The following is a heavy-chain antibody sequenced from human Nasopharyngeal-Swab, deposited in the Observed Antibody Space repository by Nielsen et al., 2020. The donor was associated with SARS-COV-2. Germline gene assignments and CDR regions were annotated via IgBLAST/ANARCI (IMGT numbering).Heavy chain of an antibody. CDR3: ARGGGSSSWVDY. CDR2: IYYSGST. CDR1: GGSISSYY. J-gene: IGHJ4*02. Sequence: GSLRLSCTVSGGSISSYYWSWIRQPPGKGLEWIGYIYYSGSTNYNPSLKSRVTISVDTSKNQFSLKLGSVTAADTAVYYCARGGGSSSWVDYWGQGTLVTVSS. D-gene: IGHD6-13*01. V-gene: IGHV4-59*01.